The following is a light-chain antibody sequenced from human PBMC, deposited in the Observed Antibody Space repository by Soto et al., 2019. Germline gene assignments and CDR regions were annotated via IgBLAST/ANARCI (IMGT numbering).Light chain of an antibody. CDR2: KVF. J-gene: IGKJ2*03. Sequence: EIVLTQTPLSSPVTLGQPASISCRSSQSLVQSDGNTYLNWLQQRPGQPPRLLIYKVFNRFSGVPDRFSGSGAGTDFTLKISTVEAEDVGVYYCMEATQPPHSFGQGTKLEIK. V-gene: IGKV2-24*01. CDR3: MEATQPPHS. CDR1: QSLVQSDGNTY.